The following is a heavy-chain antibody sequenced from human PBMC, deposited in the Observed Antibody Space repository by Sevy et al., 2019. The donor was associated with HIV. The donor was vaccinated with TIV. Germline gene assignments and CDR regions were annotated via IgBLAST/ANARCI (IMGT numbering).Heavy chain of an antibody. CDR1: GFTFSSYA. CDR3: AKGGLDDDGDLVTYFQH. Sequence: GGSLRLSCAASGFTFSSYAMSWVRQALGKGLEWVSAISGSGGSTYYADSVKGRFTISRDNSKNTLYLQMNSLRAEDTAVYYCAKGGLDDDGDLVTYFQHWGQGTLVTVSS. D-gene: IGHD4-17*01. CDR2: ISGSGGST. J-gene: IGHJ1*01. V-gene: IGHV3-23*01.